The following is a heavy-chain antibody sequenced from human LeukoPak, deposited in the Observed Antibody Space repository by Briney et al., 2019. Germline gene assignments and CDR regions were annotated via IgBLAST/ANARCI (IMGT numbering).Heavy chain of an antibody. CDR1: RGSISGSIRSYY. Sequence: SETLSLTCTVSRGSISGSIRSYYWSWLRQPPGKGLEWIGYISSSGSVNDNPSLRSRVTISVDTSKNQFSLKLSSVTAADTAVYYCARNDIVVVPAAPREVGARNYYYMDVWGKGTTVTVSS. J-gene: IGHJ6*03. CDR2: ISSSGSV. CDR3: ARNDIVVVPAAPREVGARNYYYMDV. V-gene: IGHV4-4*09. D-gene: IGHD2-2*01.